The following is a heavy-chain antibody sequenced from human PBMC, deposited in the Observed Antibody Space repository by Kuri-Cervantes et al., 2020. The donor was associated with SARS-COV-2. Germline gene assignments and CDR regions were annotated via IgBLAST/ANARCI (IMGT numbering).Heavy chain of an antibody. Sequence: GGSLRLSCAASGFTFSSYSMNWVRQAPGKGLEWVSSISSSGSYMYYADSVKGRFTISRDNAKNSLYLQMNSLRAEDTAVYYCAKDSPIAAFGEIIGGGLAPWGQGTLVTVSS. CDR2: ISSSGSYM. D-gene: IGHD3-16*01. CDR3: AKDSPIAAFGEIIGGGLAP. V-gene: IGHV3-21*01. CDR1: GFTFSSYS. J-gene: IGHJ5*02.